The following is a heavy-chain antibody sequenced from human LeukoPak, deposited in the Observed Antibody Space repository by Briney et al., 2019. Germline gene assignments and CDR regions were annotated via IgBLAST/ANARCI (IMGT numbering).Heavy chain of an antibody. D-gene: IGHD3-10*01. CDR1: GDSISSRNIY. J-gene: IGHJ4*02. Sequence: SETLSLTCTVSGDSISSRNIYWGWIRQAPAKGLEWIGTVYHSGSTYYNPSLETRVIISADTSKNQLSLGLSSVTAADTALYYCARHLYFYGSGSRYFDFWGQGTLVTVSS. CDR2: VYHSGST. V-gene: IGHV4-39*01. CDR3: ARHLYFYGSGSRYFDF.